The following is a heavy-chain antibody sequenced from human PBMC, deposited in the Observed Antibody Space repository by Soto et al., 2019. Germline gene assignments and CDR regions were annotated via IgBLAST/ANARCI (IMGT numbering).Heavy chain of an antibody. CDR3: ARARYDILTGYSHFDY. CDR2: IYSGGST. CDR1: GFTVSSNY. D-gene: IGHD3-9*01. J-gene: IGHJ4*02. V-gene: IGHV3-53*01. Sequence: GGSLRLSCAASGFTVSSNYMSWVRQAPGKGLEWVSVIYSGGSTYYADSVKGRFTISRDNSKNTLYLQMNSLRAEDTAVYYCARARYDILTGYSHFDYWGQGTLVTVS.